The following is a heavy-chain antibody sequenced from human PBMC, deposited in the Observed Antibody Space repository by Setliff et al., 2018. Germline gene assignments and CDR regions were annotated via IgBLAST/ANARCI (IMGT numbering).Heavy chain of an antibody. CDR3: ARERIYDGLNYNGMDV. J-gene: IGHJ6*01. Sequence: GASVKVSCKASGYTFTNFGITWVRQAPGQGLEWMGWININNFNTKYAQNLHGRVTMTTDTSTTTAYMELRSLRSDDTAVYYCARERIYDGLNYNGMDVWGQGTTVTVSS. CDR1: GYTFTNFG. V-gene: IGHV1-18*01. CDR2: ININNFNT. D-gene: IGHD3-3*01.